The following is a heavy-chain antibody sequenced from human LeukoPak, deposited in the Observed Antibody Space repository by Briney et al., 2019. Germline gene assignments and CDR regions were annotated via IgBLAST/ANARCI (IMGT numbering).Heavy chain of an antibody. CDR2: INHSGST. J-gene: IGHJ3*02. CDR1: GGSMTTRNYY. Sequence: PSETLSLTCAVSGGSMTTRNYYWGWIRQPPGKGLEWIGEINHSGSTNYNPSLKSRFTISVDTSKNQFSLKLSSVTAADTAVYYCARDRNIVLMVYATRRGVSFDIWGQGTMVTVSS. V-gene: IGHV4-39*07. D-gene: IGHD2-8*01. CDR3: ARDRNIVLMVYATRRGVSFDI.